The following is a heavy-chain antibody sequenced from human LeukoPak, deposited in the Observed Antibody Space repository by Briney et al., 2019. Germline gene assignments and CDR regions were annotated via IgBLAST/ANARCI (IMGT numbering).Heavy chain of an antibody. CDR3: VQRGSSSGYYRIY. D-gene: IGHD3-22*01. CDR1: GFTFGSYA. Sequence: GGSLRLSCAASGFTFGSYAMSWVRQAPGKGLEWVSAIGATDGGTYYADSVKGRFTISRDNSKNTLYMQMNSLRAEDTAIYYCVQRGSSSGYYRIYWGQGTLATVSS. CDR2: IGATDGGT. J-gene: IGHJ4*02. V-gene: IGHV3-23*01.